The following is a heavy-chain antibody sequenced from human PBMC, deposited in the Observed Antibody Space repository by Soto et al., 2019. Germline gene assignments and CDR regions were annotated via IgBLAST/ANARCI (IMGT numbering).Heavy chain of an antibody. V-gene: IGHV3-30-3*01. J-gene: IGHJ4*02. CDR3: ARGPIGDAAMVTNYFDS. CDR1: GFTFSNYA. D-gene: IGHD5-18*01. Sequence: QVQLVESGGGVVQPGRSLRLSCAASGFTFSNYAIHWVRQAPGKGLEWVAVLSYDGNNIHYADSVQGRFTVSRDNSKNTLFLQMNSLRAEDTALYYCARGPIGDAAMVTNYFDSWGEGTLVTVSS. CDR2: LSYDGNNI.